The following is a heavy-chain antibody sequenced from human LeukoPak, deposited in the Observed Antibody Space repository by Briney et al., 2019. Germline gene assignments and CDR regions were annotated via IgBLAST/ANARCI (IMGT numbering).Heavy chain of an antibody. J-gene: IGHJ6*03. CDR1: GFTFSSYV. V-gene: IGHV3-7*01. CDR3: AREEGAAVRYYYYYMDV. Sequence: GGSLRLSCAASGFTFSSYVMHWVRQAPGKGLEWVANIKQDGSEKYYVDSVKGRFTISRDNAKNSLYLQMNSLRAEDTAVYYCAREEGAAVRYYYYYMDVWGKGTTVTVSS. CDR2: IKQDGSEK. D-gene: IGHD6-13*01.